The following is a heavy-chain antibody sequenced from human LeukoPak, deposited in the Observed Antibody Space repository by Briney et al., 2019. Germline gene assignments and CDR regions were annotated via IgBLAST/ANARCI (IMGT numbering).Heavy chain of an antibody. D-gene: IGHD6-19*01. CDR1: GFTFSNYE. CDR3: ARSSSGWYYFDY. CDR2: ISSSSGVTI. Sequence: GGSLRLSCAASGFTFSNYEMNWVRRAPGKGLEWVSHISSSSGVTIFYAEFVKGRFTISRDNAKNSLYLQMDSLRAEDTAVYYCARSSSGWYYFDYWGQGALVTVSS. J-gene: IGHJ4*02. V-gene: IGHV3-48*03.